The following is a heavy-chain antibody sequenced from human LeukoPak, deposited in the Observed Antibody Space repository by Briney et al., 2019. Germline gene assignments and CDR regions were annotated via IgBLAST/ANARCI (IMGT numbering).Heavy chain of an antibody. CDR2: INEYGSKK. J-gene: IGHJ6*02. Sequence: GGSLRLSCAASGFTFNTYWMTWVRQAPGKGLEWVASINEYGSKKSYVDSVKGRFTISRDNAQKSLYLEMNSLRAEDTAVYFCAKDTDIYYYYYDMDVWGQGTTVTVSS. V-gene: IGHV3-7*03. CDR1: GFTFNTYW. D-gene: IGHD3-9*01. CDR3: AKDTDIYYYYYDMDV.